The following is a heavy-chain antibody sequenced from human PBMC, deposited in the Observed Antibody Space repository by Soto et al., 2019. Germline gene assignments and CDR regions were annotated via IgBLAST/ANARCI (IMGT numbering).Heavy chain of an antibody. Sequence: EAQLVESGGGLVQPGGSLRLSCTASGLTFSNYWVHWVRQTPGKGLVWVSRIDSDGSSTTYADSVKGRFTISRDNAKNTLYLHMNSLRAEDTAVYYCTREVSAVFDYWGQGTLVTVSS. J-gene: IGHJ4*02. V-gene: IGHV3-74*01. CDR2: IDSDGSST. D-gene: IGHD6-25*01. CDR3: TREVSAVFDY. CDR1: GLTFSNYW.